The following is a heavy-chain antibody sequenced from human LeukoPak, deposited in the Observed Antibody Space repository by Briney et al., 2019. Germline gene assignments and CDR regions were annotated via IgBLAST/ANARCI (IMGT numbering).Heavy chain of an antibody. J-gene: IGHJ3*02. CDR3: VKSNSRYQPWTLDI. V-gene: IGHV4-39*07. CDR2: IYYSGST. Sequence: PSETLSLTCTVSGDSISSSSYYWGWIRQPPGKGLEWIGSIYYSGSTYYNPSLKSRVTISVDTSNNQLSLKVNSVTAADTAMYYCVKSNSRYQPWTLDIWGRGTMVTVSS. CDR1: GDSISSSSYY. D-gene: IGHD2-2*01.